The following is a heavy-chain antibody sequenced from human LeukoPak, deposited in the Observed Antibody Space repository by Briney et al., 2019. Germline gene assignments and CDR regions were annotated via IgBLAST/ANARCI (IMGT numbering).Heavy chain of an antibody. CDR1: GGSISSYY. CDR2: IYYSGST. D-gene: IGHD3-10*01. Sequence: SETLSLTCTVSGGSISSYYWSWIRQPPGKGLEWIGYIYYSGSTNYNPSLKSRVTISVDTSKNQFSLKLSSVTAADTAVYYCASTTMVRGALGLDVWGKGTTVTISS. V-gene: IGHV4-59*01. J-gene: IGHJ6*04. CDR3: ASTTMVRGALGLDV.